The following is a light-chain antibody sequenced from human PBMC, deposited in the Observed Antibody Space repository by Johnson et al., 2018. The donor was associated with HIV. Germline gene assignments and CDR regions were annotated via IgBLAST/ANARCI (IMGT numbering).Light chain of an antibody. V-gene: IGLV1-51*01. CDR1: SYNIGSNY. CDR3: GTWDSSLTAGV. J-gene: IGLJ1*01. CDR2: DNN. Sequence: QLVLTQPPSVSAAPGQKVTISCSGSSYNIGSNYVSWYQQLPGTAPKLLIYDNNKRPSGIPDRFSGSKSGTSATLGITGLQTGDEADYYCGTWDSSLTAGVFGTGTKVTVL.